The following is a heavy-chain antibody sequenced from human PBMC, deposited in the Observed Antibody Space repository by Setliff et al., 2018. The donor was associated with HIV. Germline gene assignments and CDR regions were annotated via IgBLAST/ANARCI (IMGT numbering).Heavy chain of an antibody. CDR2: IYYSGST. J-gene: IGHJ4*02. CDR3: ATLDPSGGNFLAY. V-gene: IGHV4-59*01. D-gene: IGHD2-21*02. CDR1: GGSISSYY. Sequence: PSETLSLTCTVSGGSISSYYWSWIRQPPGKGLEWIGYIYYSGSTNYNPSLKSRVTISVDTSKNQFSLKLSSVTAADTAVYYCATLDPSGGNFLAYWGQGTLVTVSS.